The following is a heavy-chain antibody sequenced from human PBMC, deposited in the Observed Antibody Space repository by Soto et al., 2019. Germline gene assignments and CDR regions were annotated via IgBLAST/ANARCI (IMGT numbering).Heavy chain of an antibody. CDR3: ARGGSLYWYFDL. CDR2: INAGNGNT. CDR1: GGTFSSYA. J-gene: IGHJ2*01. V-gene: IGHV1-3*01. D-gene: IGHD1-26*01. Sequence: ASVKVSCKASGGTFSSYAISWVRQAPGQRLEWMGWINAGNGNTKYSQKFQGRVTITRDTSASTAYMELSSLRSEDTAVYYCARGGSLYWYFDLWGRGTLVTAPQ.